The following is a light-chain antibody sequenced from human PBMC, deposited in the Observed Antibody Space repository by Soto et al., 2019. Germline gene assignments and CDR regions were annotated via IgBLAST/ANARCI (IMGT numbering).Light chain of an antibody. Sequence: EIVLTQSPATLSLSPGERATLSCRASQSVSSYLAWYQQKPGQAPRLLIYDASNRATGIPARFSGSGSGTDFTLPISSLEPEDFAVYYCQQRSTWPLTCGGGAKVEIK. CDR2: DAS. CDR1: QSVSSY. J-gene: IGKJ4*01. V-gene: IGKV3-11*01. CDR3: QQRSTWPLT.